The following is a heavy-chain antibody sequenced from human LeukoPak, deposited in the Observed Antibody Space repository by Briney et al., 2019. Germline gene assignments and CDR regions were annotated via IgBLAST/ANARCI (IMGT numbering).Heavy chain of an antibody. Sequence: SETLSLTCAVYGGSFSGYYWSWLRQPPGKGLEWIGEINNSGSTNYSPSLKSRGTISVDTSKNEFSLKLSSVTAADTAVYYCARGPWFGELGYYYYYMDVWGKGTTVTVSS. D-gene: IGHD3-10*01. J-gene: IGHJ6*03. CDR1: GGSFSGYY. CDR3: ARGPWFGELGYYYYYMDV. V-gene: IGHV4-34*01. CDR2: INNSGST.